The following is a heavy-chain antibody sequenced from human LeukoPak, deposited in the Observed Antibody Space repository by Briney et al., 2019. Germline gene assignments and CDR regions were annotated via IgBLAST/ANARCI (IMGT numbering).Heavy chain of an antibody. Sequence: SETLSLTCTVSGGSISSNFWSWIRQPPGKGLEWIGYIYHSRTTNYNPSLKSRVTISADTSKNQFSLELRSVTAADAAIYYCVRREWERQYFDLWGRGTLVSVSS. CDR3: VRREWERQYFDL. V-gene: IGHV4-59*01. J-gene: IGHJ2*01. CDR1: GGSISSNF. CDR2: IYHSRTT. D-gene: IGHD1-26*01.